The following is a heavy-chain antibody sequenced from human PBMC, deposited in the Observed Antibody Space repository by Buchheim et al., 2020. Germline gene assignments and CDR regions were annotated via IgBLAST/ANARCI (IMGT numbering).Heavy chain of an antibody. D-gene: IGHD6-19*01. Sequence: QVQLVESGGGAVQPGRSLRLSCEASGFTFSTHAMHWVRQAPGKGLEWVTMIWHDGSNTHYAESVRGRFTISRDNSRDAVDLQMNSLRVEDTAVYYCTRDPPYSGWSFDYWGQGTL. V-gene: IGHV3-33*01. CDR2: IWHDGSNT. J-gene: IGHJ4*02. CDR1: GFTFSTHA. CDR3: TRDPPYSGWSFDY.